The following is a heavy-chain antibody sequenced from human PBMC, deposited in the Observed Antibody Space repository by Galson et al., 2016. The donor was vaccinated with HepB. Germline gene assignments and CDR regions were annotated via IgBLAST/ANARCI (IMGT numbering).Heavy chain of an antibody. CDR3: AKNHLLYFGEFASHY. CDR1: GFTFRNYG. CDR2: ISYDGSKK. J-gene: IGHJ4*02. D-gene: IGHD3-10*01. V-gene: IGHV3-30*18. Sequence: SLRLSCAASGFTFRNYGMHWVRQAPGKGLEWVAAISYDGSKKYYGDSVKGRFTISRDNSKNTVFLQMNTLRAEDTAVYYFAKNHLLYFGEFASHYWGQGTLVTVSS.